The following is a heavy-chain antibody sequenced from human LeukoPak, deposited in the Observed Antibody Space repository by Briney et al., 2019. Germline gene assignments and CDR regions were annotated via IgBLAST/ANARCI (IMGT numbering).Heavy chain of an antibody. CDR2: IRATAGTT. CDR1: GFTFSSYA. CDR3: AKGGYTSHYDY. Sequence: GGSLRLSCAASGFTFSSYAMTWVRQAPGKGLQWVSTIRATAGTTYYADSVQGRFTIPRDNSKNTVFLQMNSLRAEDTAVYYCAKGGYTSHYDYWGQGTLVTVSS. V-gene: IGHV3-23*01. J-gene: IGHJ4*02. D-gene: IGHD5-12*01.